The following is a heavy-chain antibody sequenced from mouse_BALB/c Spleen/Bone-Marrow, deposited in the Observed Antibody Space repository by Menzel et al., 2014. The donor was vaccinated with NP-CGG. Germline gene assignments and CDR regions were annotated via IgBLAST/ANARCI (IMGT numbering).Heavy chain of an antibody. CDR2: INPNNGGT. V-gene: IGHV1-22*01. J-gene: IGHJ4*01. CDR1: GYTFTEYT. D-gene: IGHD2-2*01. CDR3: ARRIPYGYAMDY. Sequence: VQLQQPGPELVKPGASVKISCKTSGYTFTEYTMHWVKQSHGKSLEWIGTINPNNGGTSYNQKFKGKATLTVDKSSSTAYMELRSLTSGGSAVYYCARRIPYGYAMDYWGQGTSVTVSS.